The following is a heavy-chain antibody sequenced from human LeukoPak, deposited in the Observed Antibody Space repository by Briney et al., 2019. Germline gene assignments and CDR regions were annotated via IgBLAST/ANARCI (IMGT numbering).Heavy chain of an antibody. D-gene: IGHD2-2*01. J-gene: IGHJ4*02. CDR1: GGPISSYY. CDR3: ARGRGVPATTSYYFDY. V-gene: IGHV4-59*01. Sequence: SETLSLTCTVSGGPISSYYWSWIRQPPGKGLEWIGYIYYSGSTNYNPSLKSRVTISVDTSKNQFSLKLSSVTAADTAVYYCARGRGVPATTSYYFDYWGQGTLVTVSS. CDR2: IYYSGST.